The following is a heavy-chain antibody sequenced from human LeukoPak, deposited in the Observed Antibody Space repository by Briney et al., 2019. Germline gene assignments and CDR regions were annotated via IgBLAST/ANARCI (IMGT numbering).Heavy chain of an antibody. CDR3: AKQRGWSYYGDTYYFDY. CDR1: GGSISSYY. CDR2: IYYSGNT. J-gene: IGHJ4*01. V-gene: IGHV4-59*08. D-gene: IGHD1-26*01. Sequence: PSETLSLTCTDSGGSISSYYWSWIRQPPGKGLEWIGYIYYSGNTKNNPSLKGRVTISLDTPKNQFSLKLNSLTAANTAMFYCAKQRGWSYYGDTYYFDYWGQGTLVTVSS.